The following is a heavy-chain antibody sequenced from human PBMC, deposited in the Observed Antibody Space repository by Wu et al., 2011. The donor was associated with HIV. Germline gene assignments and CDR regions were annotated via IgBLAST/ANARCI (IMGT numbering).Heavy chain of an antibody. CDR1: GGTFSSYV. D-gene: IGHD3-22*01. J-gene: IGHJ4*02. Sequence: QVQLLQSGAEVKKPGSSVKVSCKASGGTFSSYVISWVRQAPGQGLEWMGWINPKSGDTDYAQKFQGRVTMTRDTSIGTAYMELSRLRSDDTAVYYCARGVYYDSSGYYSDYWGQGTLVTVSS. CDR3: ARGVYYDSSGYYSDY. V-gene: IGHV1-2*02. CDR2: INPKSGDT.